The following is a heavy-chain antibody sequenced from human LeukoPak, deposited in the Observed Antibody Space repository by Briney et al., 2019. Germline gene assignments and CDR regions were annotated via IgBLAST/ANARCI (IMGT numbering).Heavy chain of an antibody. Sequence: GASVKVSCKASGYTFTSYAMHWVRQAPGQRLEWMGWINAGNGNTKYSQKFQGRVTITRDTSASTAYMELSSLRSEDTAVYYCARDTSGTTVTAFDPWGQGTLVTVSS. D-gene: IGHD4-17*01. CDR2: INAGNGNT. J-gene: IGHJ5*02. CDR3: ARDTSGTTVTAFDP. CDR1: GYTFTSYA. V-gene: IGHV1-3*01.